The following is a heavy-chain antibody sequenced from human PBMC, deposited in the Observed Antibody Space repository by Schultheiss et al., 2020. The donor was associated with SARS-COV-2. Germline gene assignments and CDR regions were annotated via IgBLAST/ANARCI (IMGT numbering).Heavy chain of an antibody. Sequence: GESLTISCTGSGYSFTSYWIGWVRQMPGKGLEWMGIIYPGDSDTRYSPSFQGQVTISADKSISPAYLQWSSLKASDTAMYYCARHYYDILTGYYPHDAFDIWGQGTMVTGSS. D-gene: IGHD3-9*01. V-gene: IGHV5-51*01. CDR1: GYSFTSYW. J-gene: IGHJ3*02. CDR3: ARHYYDILTGYYPHDAFDI. CDR2: IYPGDSDT.